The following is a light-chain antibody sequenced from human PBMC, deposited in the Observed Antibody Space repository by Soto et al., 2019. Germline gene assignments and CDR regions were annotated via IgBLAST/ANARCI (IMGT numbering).Light chain of an antibody. Sequence: EIVMTQSPATLSMSPGERATLSCRATQNVNSNLAWYQHRPGQAPRLLIYGASIRPTGIPARFSGSGSGTEFTLTIDSLQSEDFAVYYCQQYNDWPPMYTFSQGTKLEIK. J-gene: IGKJ2*01. CDR3: QQYNDWPPMYT. CDR1: QNVNSN. CDR2: GAS. V-gene: IGKV3-15*01.